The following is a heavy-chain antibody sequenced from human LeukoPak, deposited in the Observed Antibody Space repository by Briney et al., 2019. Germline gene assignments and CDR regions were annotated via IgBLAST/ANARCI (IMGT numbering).Heavy chain of an antibody. CDR2: ISGGST. J-gene: IGHJ4*02. V-gene: IGHV3-23*01. CDR3: ARAIYSSGPPGDY. CDR1: GFTFSSYA. Sequence: GGSLRLSCAASGFTFSSYAMSWVRQAPGKGLEWVSSISGGSTYYADSVKGQFTISRDNSKNTLYLQVNSLRDEDTAVYYCARAIYSSGPPGDYWGQGALVTVSS. D-gene: IGHD6-19*01.